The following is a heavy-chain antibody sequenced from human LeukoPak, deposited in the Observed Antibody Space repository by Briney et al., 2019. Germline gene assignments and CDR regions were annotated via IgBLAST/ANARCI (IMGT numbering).Heavy chain of an antibody. D-gene: IGHD5-24*01. V-gene: IGHV3-74*01. CDR2: INSDGSFT. J-gene: IGHJ4*02. CDR3: ASLPYGSLAQGY. CDR1: GFTFSSYW. Sequence: GGSLRLSCAASGFTFSSYWMHWVRQAPGKGLVXXSRINSDGSFTSYVDSVKGRFTIARDNAKNTLYLQMNSLRAEDTAVYYCASLPYGSLAQGYWGQGTLVTVSS.